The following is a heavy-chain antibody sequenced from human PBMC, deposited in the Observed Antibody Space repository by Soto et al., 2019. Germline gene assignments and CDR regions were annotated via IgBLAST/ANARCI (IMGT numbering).Heavy chain of an antibody. V-gene: IGHV2-5*02. Sequence: QITLKESGPTLVKPTQTLTLTCTFSGFSLSTSGVGVGWIRQPPGKALEWLALIYWDDDKRYSPSLKSRLTITKDTSTTQVVLTMTTMDPVDTATYYCAHSRLQGSSWYGYYYYGMDVWGHGTTVTVSS. D-gene: IGHD6-13*01. CDR3: AHSRLQGSSWYGYYYYGMDV. J-gene: IGHJ6*02. CDR1: GFSLSTSGVG. CDR2: IYWDDDK.